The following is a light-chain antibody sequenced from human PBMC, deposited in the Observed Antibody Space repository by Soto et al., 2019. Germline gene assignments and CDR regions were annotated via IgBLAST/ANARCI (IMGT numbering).Light chain of an antibody. CDR3: QQYGSSPPIT. CDR1: QSVSSRY. J-gene: IGKJ5*01. V-gene: IGKV3-20*01. CDR2: GAS. Sequence: EIVLTQSPGTLSLSPGERATIPCRASQSVSSRYLAWYQQKPGQAPRLILYGASSRTTGIPDRFSGSGSGTDFTLTISRLEPEDFAVYYCQQYGSSPPITFGQGTRLEIK.